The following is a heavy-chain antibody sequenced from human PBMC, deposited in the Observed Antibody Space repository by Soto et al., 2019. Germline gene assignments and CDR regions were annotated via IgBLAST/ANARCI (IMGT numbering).Heavy chain of an antibody. CDR3: VQRPLDYGGNSNHWYFVL. Sequence: QITLKESGPTLVIPTHTITLTCTFSGFSLSTSGVNVGWMRQPPGKALEWLALIYWDDDKRFSPSLESRITILKDSSKNRVLLTMTIMDPVDTSTHYCVQRPLDYGGNSNHWYFVLCGRGTLVTVTS. CDR1: GFSLSTSGVN. J-gene: IGHJ2*01. V-gene: IGHV2-5*02. CDR2: IYWDDDK. D-gene: IGHD4-17*01.